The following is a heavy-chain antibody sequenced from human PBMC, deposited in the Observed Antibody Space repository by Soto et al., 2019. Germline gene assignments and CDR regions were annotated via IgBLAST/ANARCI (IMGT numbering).Heavy chain of an antibody. Sequence: ESGGGLVQPGESLRLSCAASGVTFSSSWMTWVRQAPGKGLEWVAKINEDGSEKYYGDSVKGRFTISRDNTKNSLYLQMNSLRGEDTAVYFCARDGGTLGFDYWGQGALVTVSS. V-gene: IGHV3-7*01. J-gene: IGHJ4*02. D-gene: IGHD3-16*01. CDR1: GVTFSSSW. CDR2: INEDGSEK. CDR3: ARDGGTLGFDY.